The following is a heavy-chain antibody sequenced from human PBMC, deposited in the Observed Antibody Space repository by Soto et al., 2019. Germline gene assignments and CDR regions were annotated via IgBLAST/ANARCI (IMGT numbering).Heavy chain of an antibody. CDR2: INSDGSST. CDR3: AREAIAAAGNYYYYGMDV. V-gene: IGHV3-74*01. D-gene: IGHD6-13*01. Sequence: GGSLRLSCAASGFTFSSYWMHWVRQAPGKGLVWVSRINSDGSSTSYADSVKGRFTISRDNAKNTLYLQMNSLRAEDTAVYYCAREAIAAAGNYYYYGMDVWGQGTTVTVSS. J-gene: IGHJ6*02. CDR1: GFTFSSYW.